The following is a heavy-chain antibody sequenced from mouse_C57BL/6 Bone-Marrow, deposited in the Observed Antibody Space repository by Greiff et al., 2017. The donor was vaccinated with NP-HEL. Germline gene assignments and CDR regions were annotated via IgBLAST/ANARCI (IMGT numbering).Heavy chain of an antibody. CDR3: ARGGLRGAMDY. CDR1: GYTFTSYW. CDR2: IHPNSGST. V-gene: IGHV1-64*01. J-gene: IGHJ4*01. D-gene: IGHD3-2*02. Sequence: QVQLQQPGAELVKPGASVKLSCKASGYTFTSYWMHWVKQRPGQGLEWIGMIHPNSGSTNYNEKFKSKATLTVDKSSSTVYMQLSSLTSEDSAVYYCARGGLRGAMDYWGQGTSVTVSS.